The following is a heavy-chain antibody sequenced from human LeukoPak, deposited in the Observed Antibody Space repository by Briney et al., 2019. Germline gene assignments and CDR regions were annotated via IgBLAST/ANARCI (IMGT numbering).Heavy chain of an antibody. D-gene: IGHD6-6*01. CDR1: GGSMSSSTYY. Sequence: PSETLSLTCTVSGGSMSSSTYYWGWLRQPPGQGLAWIGSIYYSGTTYYNPSLKSRVTISVDTSKNQSSLKLSSVTAADTAVYYCARPQSVPSPFDYWGQGTLVTVSS. J-gene: IGHJ4*02. CDR3: ARPQSVPSPFDY. CDR2: IYYSGTT. V-gene: IGHV4-39*01.